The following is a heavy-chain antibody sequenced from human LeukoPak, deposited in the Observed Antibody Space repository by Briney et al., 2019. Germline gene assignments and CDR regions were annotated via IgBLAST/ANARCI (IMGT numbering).Heavy chain of an antibody. J-gene: IGHJ4*02. CDR3: AKEMRYYDSSGYSQYYFDY. CDR2: ISGSGGST. D-gene: IGHD3-22*01. Sequence: GGSLRLSCAASGFTFSSYAMSWVRQAPGEGLEWVSAISGSGGSTYYADSVKGRFTISRDNSKNTLHLQMNSLRAEDTAVYYCAKEMRYYDSSGYSQYYFDYWGQGTLVTVSS. CDR1: GFTFSSYA. V-gene: IGHV3-23*01.